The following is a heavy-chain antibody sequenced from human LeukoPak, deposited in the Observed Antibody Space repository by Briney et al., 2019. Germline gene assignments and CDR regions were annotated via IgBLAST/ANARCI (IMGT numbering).Heavy chain of an antibody. D-gene: IGHD3-22*01. CDR2: TRNKTNSYTT. CDR3: AREIGVYYYYYYMDV. CDR1: GFTFSDHY. Sequence: GGSLRLSCAASGFTFSDHYMDWVRQAPGKGPEWVGRTRNKTNSYTTEYAASVKGRFTISRDDSKNSLYLQMNSLKTEDTAVYYCAREIGVYYYYYYMDVWGKGTTVTVSS. V-gene: IGHV3-72*01. J-gene: IGHJ6*03.